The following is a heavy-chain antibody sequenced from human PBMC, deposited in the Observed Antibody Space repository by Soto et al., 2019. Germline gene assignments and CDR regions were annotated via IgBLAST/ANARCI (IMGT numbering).Heavy chain of an antibody. CDR1: GGSISGGVYY. J-gene: IGHJ4*02. D-gene: IGHD1-26*01. Sequence: QVQLQESGPGLVKPSQTLSLTCSVSGGSISGGVYYWSWIRQHPGKGLEWIGYIYYSGSTYYNPSLKSRLTISVDTSKNQFSLKLRSVTAADTAVYYCARGSGWADFDFWGQGTLVTVSS. CDR2: IYYSGST. CDR3: ARGSGWADFDF. V-gene: IGHV4-31*03.